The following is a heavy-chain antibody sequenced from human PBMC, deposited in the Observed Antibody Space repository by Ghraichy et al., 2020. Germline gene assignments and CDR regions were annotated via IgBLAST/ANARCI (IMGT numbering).Heavy chain of an antibody. J-gene: IGHJ4*02. V-gene: IGHV3-64D*09. D-gene: IGHD3-10*01. CDR2: ISSNGGST. Sequence: GGSLRLSCSASGFTFSSYAMHWVRQAPGKGLEYVSAISSNGGSTYYADSVKGRFTISRDNSKSTLYLQMSSLRAEDTAVYYCVKDQVGTPRGYYGSGSYFDYWGQGTLVTVSS. CDR3: VKDQVGTPRGYYGSGSYFDY. CDR1: GFTFSSYA.